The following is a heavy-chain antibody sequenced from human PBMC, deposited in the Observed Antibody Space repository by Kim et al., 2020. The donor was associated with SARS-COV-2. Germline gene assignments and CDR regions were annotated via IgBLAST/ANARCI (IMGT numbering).Heavy chain of an antibody. CDR1: GFTFSSYW. CDR3: ARAYGDFWSGYQYYYYYGMDV. CDR2: IKQDGSEK. J-gene: IGHJ6*02. V-gene: IGHV3-7*03. D-gene: IGHD3-3*01. Sequence: GGSLRLSCAASGFTFSSYWMSWVRQAPGKGLEWVANIKQDGSEKYYVDSVKGRFTISRDNAKNSLYLQMNSLRAEDTAVYYCARAYGDFWSGYQYYYYYGMDVWGQGTTVTVSS.